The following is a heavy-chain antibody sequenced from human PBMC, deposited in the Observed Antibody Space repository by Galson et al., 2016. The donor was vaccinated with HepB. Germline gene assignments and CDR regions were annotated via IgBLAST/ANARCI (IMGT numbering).Heavy chain of an antibody. V-gene: IGHV1-69*13. CDR2: IIPIFGTA. J-gene: IGHJ6*02. CDR3: AKRPTTGTTDAYYYYGMDV. Sequence: SVKVSCKASGGTFSSCAISWVRQAPGQGLEWMGGIIPIFGTANYAQKFQGRVTITADESTSTAYMELSSLRSEDTAVYYCAKRPTTGTTDAYYYYGMDVWGQGTTVTVSS. D-gene: IGHD1-1*01. CDR1: GGTFSSCA.